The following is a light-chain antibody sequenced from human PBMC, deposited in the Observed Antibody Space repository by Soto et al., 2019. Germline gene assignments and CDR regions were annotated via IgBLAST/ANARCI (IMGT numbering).Light chain of an antibody. CDR1: TSDIGHYDY. Sequence: QSALPQPASVSGSPGQSITISCTGTTSDIGHYDYVSWYQQHPGKAPKLMIYHVTYRPSGVSNRYSGSQSGNSASLTISGLKADDECDYYCCSLATSHTYVFGSGTTLTVL. V-gene: IGLV2-14*03. J-gene: IGLJ1*01. CDR2: HVT. CDR3: CSLATSHTYV.